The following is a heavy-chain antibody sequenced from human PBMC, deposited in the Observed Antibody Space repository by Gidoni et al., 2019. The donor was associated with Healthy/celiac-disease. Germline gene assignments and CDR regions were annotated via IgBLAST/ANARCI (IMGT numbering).Heavy chain of an antibody. V-gene: IGHV3-9*01. D-gene: IGHD6-19*01. CDR3: AKNPLAVAGYFDY. CDR1: GFTFDDYA. Sequence: EVQLVESGGGLVQPGRSLRLSCAASGFTFDDYAMHWVRQAPGKGLEWVSGISWNSGSIGYADSVKGRFTISRDNAKNSLYLQMNSLRAEDTALYYCAKNPLAVAGYFDYWGQGTLVTVSS. CDR2: ISWNSGSI. J-gene: IGHJ4*02.